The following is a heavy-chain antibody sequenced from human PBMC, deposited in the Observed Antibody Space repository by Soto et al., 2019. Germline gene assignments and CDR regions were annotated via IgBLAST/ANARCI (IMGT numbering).Heavy chain of an antibody. CDR3: ARSVFP. V-gene: IGHV4-31*03. J-gene: IGHJ5*02. CDR2: IYYSGST. Sequence: QVQLQESGPGLVKPSQTLSLTCXXXGGXXXXXXXXXXXIRQHPGKGLEWIGYIYYSGSTYYKPSLKSRVTISVDTSKXXXSLKLSXVTAADTAVYYCARSVFPWGRGTLVTVSS. CDR1: GGXXXXXXXX.